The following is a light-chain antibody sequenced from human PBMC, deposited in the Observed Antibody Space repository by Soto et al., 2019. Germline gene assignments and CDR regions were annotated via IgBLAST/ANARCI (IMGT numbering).Light chain of an antibody. CDR2: GNS. V-gene: IGLV1-40*01. CDR3: QSYDSSLSGSWV. J-gene: IGLJ2*01. CDR1: SSNIGAGYD. Sequence: QPVLTQPPSVSGAPGQRVTISCTGSSSNIGAGYDVHWYQQLPETAPKLLIYGNSNRPSGVPDRFSGSKSGTSASLAITGLQAEDEADYYCQSYDSSLSGSWVFGGGTKLTVL.